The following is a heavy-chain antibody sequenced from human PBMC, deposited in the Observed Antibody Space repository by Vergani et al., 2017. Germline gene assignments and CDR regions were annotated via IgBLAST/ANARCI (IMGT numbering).Heavy chain of an antibody. V-gene: IGHV5-51*01. J-gene: IGHJ6*02. CDR2: IYPGDSDT. CDR3: ARQIGHDDYGDYVAEQGWLDYYGMDV. CDR1: GYSFTSYW. D-gene: IGHD4-17*01. Sequence: EVQLVQSGAEVKKPGESLTISCKGSGYSFTSYWIGWVRQMPGKGLEWMGIIYPGDSDTRYSPSFQGQVTISADKSISPAYLQWSSLKASDTAMYYCARQIGHDDYGDYVAEQGWLDYYGMDVWGQGTTVTVSS.